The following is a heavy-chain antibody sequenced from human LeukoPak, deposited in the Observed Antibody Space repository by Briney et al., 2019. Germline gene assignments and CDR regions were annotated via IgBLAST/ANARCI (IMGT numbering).Heavy chain of an antibody. V-gene: IGHV3-23*01. CDR1: GFTFSSYA. CDR2: ISVSGGIA. Sequence: GGSLRLSCAASGFTFSSYAMSWVRQAPGKGLAWVSTISVSGGIAYYADSVKGRFTISRDNSKNTLYLQMNSLRAEDTAVYYCAREGIAAAGTNWDQGALVTVSS. CDR3: AREGIAAAGTN. D-gene: IGHD6-13*01. J-gene: IGHJ4*02.